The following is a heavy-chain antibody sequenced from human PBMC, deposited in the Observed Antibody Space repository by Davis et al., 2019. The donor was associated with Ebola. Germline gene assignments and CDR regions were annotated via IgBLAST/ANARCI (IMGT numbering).Heavy chain of an antibody. D-gene: IGHD3-3*01. V-gene: IGHV3-7*01. J-gene: IGHJ4*02. CDR3: ASYDFWSGYDDY. Sequence: GESLKISCEASGFTFSSISMSWVRQAPGKGLEWVATIKQDGREKYYVDSVKGRFTISRDNAKSSLYLQMNSLRAEDTAVYYCASYDFWSGYDDYWGQGTLVTVSS. CDR2: IKQDGREK. CDR1: GFTFSSIS.